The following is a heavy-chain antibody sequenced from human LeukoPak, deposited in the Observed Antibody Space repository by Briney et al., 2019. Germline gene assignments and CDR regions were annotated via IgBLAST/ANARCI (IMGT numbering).Heavy chain of an antibody. CDR2: IYYSGST. CDR1: GGSISSYY. CDR3: ARFYTDAFDI. V-gene: IGHV4-59*01. D-gene: IGHD3-16*01. Sequence: SETLSLTCTVSGGSISSYYWSWIRQPPGKGLEWIGYIYYSGSTNYNPSLKSRVTISVDTSKNQFSLKLSSVTAADTAVYYCARFYTDAFDIWGQGTMVTVSS. J-gene: IGHJ3*02.